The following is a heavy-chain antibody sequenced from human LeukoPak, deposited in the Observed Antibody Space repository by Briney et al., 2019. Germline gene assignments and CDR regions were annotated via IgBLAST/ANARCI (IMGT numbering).Heavy chain of an antibody. CDR2: IDPNSGAT. CDR1: GYPFTGYY. J-gene: IGHJ1*01. V-gene: IGHV1-2*02. Sequence: ASVKVCCKTSGYPFTGYYIHWVRQAPGQGLEWMGWIDPNSGATKYAQNFQGSVTLTRDMSMRTAYMELSSLRSEDTAVYYCARDGLAVAGFQHWGQGTLVTVSS. CDR3: ARDGLAVAGFQH. D-gene: IGHD6-19*01.